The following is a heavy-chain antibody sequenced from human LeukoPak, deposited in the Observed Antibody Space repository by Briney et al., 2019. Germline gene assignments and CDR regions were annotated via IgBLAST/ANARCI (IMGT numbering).Heavy chain of an antibody. Sequence: GGSRRLSCAASGFTFSSYWMHWVRQAPGKGLVRVSRINSDGSSTSYADSVKGRFTISRDNAKNSLYLQMNSLRAEDTAVYYCAREYQFHRYSSGWLWGQGTLVTVSS. CDR1: GFTFSSYW. V-gene: IGHV3-74*01. CDR2: INSDGSST. D-gene: IGHD6-19*01. CDR3: AREYQFHRYSSGWL. J-gene: IGHJ4*02.